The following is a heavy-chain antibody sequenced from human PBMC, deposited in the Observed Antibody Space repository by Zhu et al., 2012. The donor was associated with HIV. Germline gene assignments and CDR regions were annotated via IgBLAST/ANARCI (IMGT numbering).Heavy chain of an antibody. CDR3: ARAPHGAGRVGRFDC. Sequence: QVQLQESGPGLVKPSETLSLTCAVSGYSIRADYFWGWIRQPPGKGLEWIANIYHDGSTYRNPSLKSRLTISVDTSRNQFSLRLSSVTAADTAVYYCARAPHGAGRVGRFDCVGPGTLVSVSS. J-gene: IGHJ4*02. CDR1: GYSIRADYF. D-gene: IGHD3-10*01. CDR2: IYHDGST. V-gene: IGHV4-38-2*01.